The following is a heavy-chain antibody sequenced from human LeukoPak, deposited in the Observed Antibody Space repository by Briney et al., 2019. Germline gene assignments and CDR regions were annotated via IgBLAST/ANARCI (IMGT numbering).Heavy chain of an antibody. CDR2: IIPIFGTA. CDR3: ARDGIAAAGTHDY. V-gene: IGHV1-69*05. D-gene: IGHD6-13*01. Sequence: ASVKVSCKASGGTFSSYAISWVRQAPGQGLEWMGGIIPIFGTANYAQKFQGRVTITTDESTSTAYMELSSLRSEDTAVYYCARDGIAAAGTHDYWGQGTLVTVSS. CDR1: GGTFSSYA. J-gene: IGHJ4*02.